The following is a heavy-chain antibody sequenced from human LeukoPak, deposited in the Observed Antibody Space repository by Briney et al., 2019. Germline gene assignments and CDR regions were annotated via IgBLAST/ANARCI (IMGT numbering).Heavy chain of an antibody. J-gene: IGHJ4*02. D-gene: IGHD5-18*01. Sequence: SSETLSFTCTVSGGSMTTHHWNWIRQTPGKGLEWIGYVFDSGRTKENPSLKSRVTLSADTSKNQLSLRLSSVTAADTAVYYCTTIKRGNIFGYFDFWGQGILVTVSS. CDR2: VFDSGRT. V-gene: IGHV4-59*11. CDR1: GGSMTTHH. CDR3: TTIKRGNIFGYFDF.